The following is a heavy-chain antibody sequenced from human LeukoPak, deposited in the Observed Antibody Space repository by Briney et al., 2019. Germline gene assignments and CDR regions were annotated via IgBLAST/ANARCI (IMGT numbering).Heavy chain of an antibody. J-gene: IGHJ6*02. Sequence: GGSLRLSCAASGFTFSSYAMSWVRQAPGKGLEWVSAISGSGGSTYYADSVKGRFTISRDNSKNTLYLQMNSPRAEDTAVYYCAKGAVAGYYYGMDVWGQGTTVTVSS. CDR3: AKGAVAGYYYGMDV. CDR1: GFTFSSYA. CDR2: ISGSGGST. D-gene: IGHD6-19*01. V-gene: IGHV3-23*01.